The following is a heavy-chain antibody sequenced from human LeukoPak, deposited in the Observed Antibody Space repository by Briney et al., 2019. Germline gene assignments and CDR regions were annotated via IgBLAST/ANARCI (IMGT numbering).Heavy chain of an antibody. V-gene: IGHV4-34*01. J-gene: IGHJ5*02. D-gene: IGHD4-17*01. CDR2: INHSGST. CDR1: GGSFSGYY. CDR3: ARDNGDYESWFDP. Sequence: PSETLSLTCAVYGGSFSGYYWSWIRQPPGKGLEWIGEINHSGSTNYNPSLKSRVTISVDTSKNQFSLKLSSVTAADTAVYYCARDNGDYESWFDPWGQGTLVTVSS.